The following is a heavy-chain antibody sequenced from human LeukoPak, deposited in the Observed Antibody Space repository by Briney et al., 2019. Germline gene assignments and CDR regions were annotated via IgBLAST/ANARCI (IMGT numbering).Heavy chain of an antibody. CDR3: ATKGPPGSSGWFFDY. Sequence: PGGSLRLSCAASGFTFCSYGMHWVRRAPGKGLEWVALISNYGRSQCYAVAGQGRFTISRDSSNNTLYLQMNSLRDDDTAVYYCATKGPPGSSGWFFDYWGQGTLVTVSS. CDR2: ISNYGRSQ. CDR1: GFTFCSYG. J-gene: IGHJ4*02. V-gene: IGHV3-30*03. D-gene: IGHD6-19*01.